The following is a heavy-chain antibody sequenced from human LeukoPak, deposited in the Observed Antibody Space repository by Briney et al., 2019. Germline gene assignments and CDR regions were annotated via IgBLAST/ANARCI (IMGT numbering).Heavy chain of an antibody. CDR3: AKENRNDGRFNYFDY. D-gene: IGHD1-1*01. CDR2: ISGSGDNT. Sequence: GGSLRLSCAVSGFTFSSYAKSWVRQAPGKGLEWVPAISGSGDNTYYADSVKGRFTISRDNSKNTLYLQMNSLRAEDTAVYYCAKENRNDGRFNYFDYWGQGTLVTVSS. J-gene: IGHJ4*02. CDR1: GFTFSSYA. V-gene: IGHV3-23*01.